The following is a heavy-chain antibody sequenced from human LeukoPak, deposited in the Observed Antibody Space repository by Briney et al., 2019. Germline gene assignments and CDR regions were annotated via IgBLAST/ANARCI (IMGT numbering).Heavy chain of an antibody. V-gene: IGHV4-4*02. CDR3: ARATYYYDSSGYYYVDY. CDR1: GGSISSSNW. CDR2: IYHSGST. Sequence: PSGTLSLTCAVSGGSISSSNWWSWVRQPPGKGLEWIGEIYHSGSTNYNLSLKSRVTISVDKSKNQFSLKLSSVTAADTAVYYCARATYYYDSSGYYYVDYWGQGTLVTVSS. J-gene: IGHJ4*02. D-gene: IGHD3-22*01.